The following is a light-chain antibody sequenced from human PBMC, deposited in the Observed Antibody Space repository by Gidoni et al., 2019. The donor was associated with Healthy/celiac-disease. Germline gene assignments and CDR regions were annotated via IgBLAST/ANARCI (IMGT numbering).Light chain of an antibody. CDR1: QSVSSY. Sequence: IVLTQSPATLSLSPGERATLSCRARQSVSSYLAWYQQKPGQAPRLLIYDASNRATGIPARFSGSGSGTDFTLTISSLEPEDFAVYYCQQRSNWPHLTFGGGTKVEIK. V-gene: IGKV3-11*01. CDR3: QQRSNWPHLT. J-gene: IGKJ4*01. CDR2: DAS.